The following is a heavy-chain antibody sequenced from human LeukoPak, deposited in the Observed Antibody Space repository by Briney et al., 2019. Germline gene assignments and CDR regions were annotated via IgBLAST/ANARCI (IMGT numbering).Heavy chain of an antibody. J-gene: IGHJ3*02. V-gene: IGHV3-23*01. CDR2: ISGSGGST. CDR1: GFTFSSYA. Sequence: GGSLRLSCAASGFTFSSYAMSWVRQAPGKGLEWVSAISGSGGSTYYADSVKGRFTISRDNSKNTLYLQMNSLRAEDTAVYYCAKDTGRITIFGVDTDAFDIWGQGTMVTVSS. D-gene: IGHD3-3*01. CDR3: AKDTGRITIFGVDTDAFDI.